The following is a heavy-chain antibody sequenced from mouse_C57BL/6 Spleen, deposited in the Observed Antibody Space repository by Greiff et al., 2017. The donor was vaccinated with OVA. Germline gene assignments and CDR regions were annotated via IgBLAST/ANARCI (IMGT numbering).Heavy chain of an antibody. Sequence: EVQLQQSGPELVKPGASVKISCKASGYSFTGYYMNWVKQSPEKSLEWIGEINPSTGGTTYNQKFKAKATLTVDKSSSTAYMQLKSLTSEDSAVYYCARDYGSRDYYAMDYWGQGTSVTVSS. CDR1: GYSFTGYY. D-gene: IGHD1-1*01. J-gene: IGHJ4*01. CDR3: ARDYGSRDYYAMDY. V-gene: IGHV1-42*01. CDR2: INPSTGGT.